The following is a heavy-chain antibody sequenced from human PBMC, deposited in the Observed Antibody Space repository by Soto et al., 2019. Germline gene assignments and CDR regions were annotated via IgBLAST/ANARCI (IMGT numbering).Heavy chain of an antibody. J-gene: IGHJ4*02. CDR3: VHKGAGDRILDY. D-gene: IGHD3-16*01. Sequence: ITLKESGPALVKPTQTLTLTCSFSGFSLSTNGVGVGWIRQPPGEALEWLALIYWDDYKHFSPSLESRLTITKDTSKNQVVLTMTNMDPVDTATYYCVHKGAGDRILDYWGQGTPVTVSS. CDR1: GFSLSTNGVG. CDR2: IYWDDYK. V-gene: IGHV2-5*02.